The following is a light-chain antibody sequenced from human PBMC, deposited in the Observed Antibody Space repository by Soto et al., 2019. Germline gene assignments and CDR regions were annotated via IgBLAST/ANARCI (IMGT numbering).Light chain of an antibody. Sequence: QSALTQPASVSVSPGQSITISCTGTSSDVGSYNLVSWYQHHPGKAPKLMIYEGSKRPSGVSNRFSGSKSGNTASLTISGLQAEDEADYFCCSYAGSNTFVFGTGTKVTVL. J-gene: IGLJ1*01. CDR2: EGS. CDR3: CSYAGSNTFV. V-gene: IGLV2-23*01. CDR1: SSDVGSYNL.